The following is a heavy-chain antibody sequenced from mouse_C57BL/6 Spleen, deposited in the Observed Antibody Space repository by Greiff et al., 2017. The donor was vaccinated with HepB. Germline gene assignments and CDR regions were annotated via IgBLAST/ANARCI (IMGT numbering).Heavy chain of an antibody. CDR1: GFTFSSYA. J-gene: IGHJ1*03. CDR2: ISDGGSYT. V-gene: IGHV5-4*01. D-gene: IGHD1-1*01. CDR3: ARDYYYGSSYGYFDV. Sequence: EVQLVESGGGLVKPGGSLKLSCAASGFTFSSYAMSWVRQTPEKRLEWVATISDGGSYTYYPDNVKGRFTISRDNAKNNLYLQMSHLKSEDTAMYYCARDYYYGSSYGYFDVWGTGTTVTVSS.